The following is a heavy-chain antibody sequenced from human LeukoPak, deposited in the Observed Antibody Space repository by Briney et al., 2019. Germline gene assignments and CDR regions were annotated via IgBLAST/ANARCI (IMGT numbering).Heavy chain of an antibody. V-gene: IGHV3-30*18. CDR3: AKDLLVLDYYHYGMDV. D-gene: IGHD6-6*01. Sequence: GGSLRLSCAASGFTFSSYGMHWVRQAPGKGLEWVAVISYDGSNKYYADSVKGRFTISRDNSKNTLYLQMNSLRAEDTAVYYCAKDLLVLDYYHYGMDVWGQGTTVTVSS. J-gene: IGHJ6*02. CDR1: GFTFSSYG. CDR2: ISYDGSNK.